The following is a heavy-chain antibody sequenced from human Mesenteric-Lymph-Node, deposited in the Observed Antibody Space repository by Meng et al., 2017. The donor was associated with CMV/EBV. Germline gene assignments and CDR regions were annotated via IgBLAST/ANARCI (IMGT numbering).Heavy chain of an antibody. CDR3: ARDRCGGDCYFDY. CDR1: GGSISSGGYY. V-gene: IGHV4-31*02. Sequence: VSGGSISSGGYYWNWLRQLPGKGLEWIGYIYHSGNTYYSPSLRSRATISVDTSKNQFSLRLTSVTAADTAVYYCARDRCGGDCYFDYWGRGTLVTVSS. J-gene: IGHJ4*02. D-gene: IGHD2-21*01. CDR2: IYHSGNT.